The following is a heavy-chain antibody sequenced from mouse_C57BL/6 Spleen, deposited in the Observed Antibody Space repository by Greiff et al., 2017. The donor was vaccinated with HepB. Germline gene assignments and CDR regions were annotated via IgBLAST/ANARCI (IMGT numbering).Heavy chain of an antibody. V-gene: IGHV1-26*01. Sequence: VQLQQSGPELVKPGASVKISCKASGYTFTDYYMNWVKQSHGKSLEWIGDINPNNGGTSYNQKFKGKATLTVDKSSSTAYMELRSLTSEDSAVYYCARSGHYYGSSPWFAYWGQGTLVTVSA. D-gene: IGHD1-1*01. CDR3: ARSGHYYGSSPWFAY. CDR2: INPNNGGT. J-gene: IGHJ3*01. CDR1: GYTFTDYY.